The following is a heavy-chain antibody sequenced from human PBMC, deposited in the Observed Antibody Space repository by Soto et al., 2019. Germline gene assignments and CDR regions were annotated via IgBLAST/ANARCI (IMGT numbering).Heavy chain of an antibody. CDR2: ISWNSGSI. Sequence: QPGGSLRLSCAASGFTFDDYAMHWVRQAPGKGLEWVSGISWNSGSIGYADSVEGRFTISRDNAKNSLYLQMNSLRAEDTALYYCAKDIAAAAGTSHYYYMAVWGKGTTVTVSS. CDR3: AKDIAAAAGTSHYYYMAV. CDR1: GFTFDDYA. V-gene: IGHV3-9*01. J-gene: IGHJ6*03. D-gene: IGHD6-13*01.